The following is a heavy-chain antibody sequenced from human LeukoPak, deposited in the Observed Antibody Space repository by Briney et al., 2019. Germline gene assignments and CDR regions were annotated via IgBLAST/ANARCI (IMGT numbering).Heavy chain of an antibody. CDR1: GFTFSSYA. CDR2: IDANGVAT. V-gene: IGHV3-23*01. Sequence: GGSLRLSCAASGFTFSSYAMTWVRQAPGKGLESVASIDANGVATFYAESVKGRFSISRDNAKNTVGLQMHSLTAEDTAVYYCAKDQSYYNWFDPWGQGTLVTVSS. J-gene: IGHJ5*02. D-gene: IGHD3-10*01. CDR3: AKDQSYYNWFDP.